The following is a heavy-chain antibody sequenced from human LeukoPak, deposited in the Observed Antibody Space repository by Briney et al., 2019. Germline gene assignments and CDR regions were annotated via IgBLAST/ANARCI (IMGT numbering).Heavy chain of an antibody. J-gene: IGHJ4*02. Sequence: PGGSLRLSCAASGFTVRSNYMSWVRQVPGKGLVWVSRITSEGSSTSYADSVKGRFTISRDNAKNTLYLQINSLRAEDTAVYYCARGSSVVALDWGQGTLVTVSS. CDR1: GFTVRSNY. CDR3: ARGSSVVALD. D-gene: IGHD2-15*01. CDR2: ITSEGSST. V-gene: IGHV3-74*01.